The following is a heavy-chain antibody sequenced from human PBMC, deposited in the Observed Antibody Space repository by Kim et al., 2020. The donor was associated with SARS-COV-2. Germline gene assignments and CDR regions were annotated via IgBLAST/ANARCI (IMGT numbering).Heavy chain of an antibody. Sequence: SETLSLTCAVYGGSFSGYYWSWIRQPPGKGLEWIEEINHSGSTNYNPSLKSRVTISVDTSKNQFSLKLSSVTAADTAVYYCARTGYSSSWYGMKNWFDP. J-gene: IGHJ5*02. CDR2: INHSGST. V-gene: IGHV4-34*01. CDR1: GGSFSGYY. D-gene: IGHD6-13*01. CDR3: ARTGYSSSWYGMKNWFDP.